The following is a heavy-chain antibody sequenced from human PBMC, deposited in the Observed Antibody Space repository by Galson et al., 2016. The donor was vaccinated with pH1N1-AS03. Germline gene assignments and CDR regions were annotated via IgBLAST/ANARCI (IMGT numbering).Heavy chain of an antibody. D-gene: IGHD6-25*01. V-gene: IGHV1-2*02. J-gene: IGHJ6*02. CDR3: ARDAAYYYGMDV. CDR2: ISSFNGYT. Sequence: SGKVSCKASGYTFTAYYMHWVRQAPGQGLEWMGGISSFNGYTTYAQKLQDRVTMTRDTSTSTAYMELRSLRSDDTAVYFCARDAAYYYGMDVWGQGTTVIVS. CDR1: GYTFTAYY.